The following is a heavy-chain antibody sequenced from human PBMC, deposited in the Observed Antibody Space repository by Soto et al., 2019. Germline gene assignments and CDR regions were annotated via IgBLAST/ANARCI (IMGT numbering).Heavy chain of an antibody. V-gene: IGHV3-15*07. CDR1: TFIFTNAY. CDR2: VRSKADGGTA. D-gene: IGHD1-26*01. CDR3: ATTYTGSYSFYFDS. Sequence: GGSLRLSCAPSTFIFTNAYINWVRQAPGKGPEWVGRVRSKADGGTADYAAPVIGRFTISRDNSKNILYLQMDSLKTEDTAVYYCATTYTGSYSFYFDSWGQGTLVTVSS. J-gene: IGHJ4*02.